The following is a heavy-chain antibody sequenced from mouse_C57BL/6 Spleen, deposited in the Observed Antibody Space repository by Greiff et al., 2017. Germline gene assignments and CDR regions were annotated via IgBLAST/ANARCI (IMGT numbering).Heavy chain of an antibody. CDR1: GYAFTNYL. V-gene: IGHV1-54*01. CDR2: INPGSGGT. CDR3: ARSTPTVVAHDVYFDV. Sequence: QVQLQQSGAELVRPGTSVKVSCKASGYAFTNYLIEWVKQRPGQGLEWIGVINPGSGGTNYNEKFKGKATLTADKSSSTAYMQLSSLTSEDSAVYFCARSTPTVVAHDVYFDVWGTGTTVTVSS. J-gene: IGHJ1*03. D-gene: IGHD1-1*01.